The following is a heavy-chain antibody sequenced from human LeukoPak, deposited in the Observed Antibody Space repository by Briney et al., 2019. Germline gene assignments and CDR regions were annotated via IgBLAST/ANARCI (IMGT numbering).Heavy chain of an antibody. J-gene: IGHJ3*02. CDR1: GGTFSSYA. D-gene: IGHD2-8*02. CDR3: ASSVLVSGAFDI. CDR2: IIPIFGTA. Sequence: GASVKVSCKASGGTFSSYAISWVRQAPGQGLEWMGGIIPIFGTANYAQKFQGRVTITADKSTSTAYMELSSLRSEDTAVYYCASSVLVSGAFDIWGQGTMVTVSS. V-gene: IGHV1-69*06.